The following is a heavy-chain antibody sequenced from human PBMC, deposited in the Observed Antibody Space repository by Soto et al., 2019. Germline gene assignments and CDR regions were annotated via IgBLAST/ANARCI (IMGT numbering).Heavy chain of an antibody. Sequence: GGSLRLSSAASGFTFSSYGMHWVRQAPGKGLEWVAVIWYDGSNKYYADSVKGRFTISRDNSKNTLYLQMNSLRAEDTAVYYCARVDCGGDCYPLFDYWGQGTLVTVSS. CDR3: ARVDCGGDCYPLFDY. CDR2: IWYDGSNK. V-gene: IGHV3-33*01. D-gene: IGHD2-21*02. CDR1: GFTFSSYG. J-gene: IGHJ4*02.